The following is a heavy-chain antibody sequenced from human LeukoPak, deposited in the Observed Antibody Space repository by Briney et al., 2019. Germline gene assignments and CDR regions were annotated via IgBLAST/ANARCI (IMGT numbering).Heavy chain of an antibody. V-gene: IGHV3-30-3*01. CDR3: ARDEEMATKSFDY. J-gene: IGHJ4*02. Sequence: GGSLRLSCAASGFTFSSYAMHWVRQAPGKGLEWVAVISYDGSNKYYADSVKGRFTISRDNSKNTLYLQMNSLRAEDTAVYYCARDEEMATKSFDYWGQGTLVTVSS. D-gene: IGHD5-24*01. CDR2: ISYDGSNK. CDR1: GFTFSSYA.